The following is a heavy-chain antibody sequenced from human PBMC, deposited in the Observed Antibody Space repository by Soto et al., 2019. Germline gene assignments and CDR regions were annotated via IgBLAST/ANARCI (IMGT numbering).Heavy chain of an antibody. V-gene: IGHV4-30-2*01. D-gene: IGHD3-22*01. CDR1: GGSISSGGYS. CDR2: IYHSGST. Sequence: PSETLSLTCAVSGGSISSGGYSWSWIRQPPGKGLEWIGYIYHSGSTYYNPSLKSRVTISVDRSKNQFSLKLSSVTAADTAVYYCARDPRSSGYHDKALDIWGQGTMVTVSS. CDR3: ARDPRSSGYHDKALDI. J-gene: IGHJ3*02.